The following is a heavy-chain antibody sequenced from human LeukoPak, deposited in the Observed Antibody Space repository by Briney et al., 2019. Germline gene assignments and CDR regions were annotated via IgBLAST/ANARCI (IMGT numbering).Heavy chain of an antibody. CDR2: IEGDGIRT. V-gene: IGHV3-74*01. CDR1: GLTFSRYL. J-gene: IGHJ4*02. D-gene: IGHD5-12*01. Sequence: GGSLRLSCTASGLTFSRYLLHWIRQAPGKGLVWVSLIEGDGIRTRYADSVEGRFTISRDNAKNTVYLQMNSLRAEDTAVYYCATGDTYEYDYWGQGILVTVSS. CDR3: ATGDTYEYDY.